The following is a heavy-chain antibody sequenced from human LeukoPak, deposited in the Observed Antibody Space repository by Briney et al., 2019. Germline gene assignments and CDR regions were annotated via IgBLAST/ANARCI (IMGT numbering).Heavy chain of an antibody. D-gene: IGHD3-10*01. CDR2: ISYDESKK. CDR1: GFTFSNYG. CDR3: ATERSGRGSLFYYGSGSFYGFAY. J-gene: IGHJ4*02. V-gene: IGHV3-30*03. Sequence: PGGSLRLSCAASGFTFSNYGIHWVRQAPGKGLEWVSVISYDESKKYYADSVKGRFSISRDNSKNTLYVQMDSLRPEDTAVYYCATERSGRGSLFYYGSGSFYGFAYWGQGTLVTVSS.